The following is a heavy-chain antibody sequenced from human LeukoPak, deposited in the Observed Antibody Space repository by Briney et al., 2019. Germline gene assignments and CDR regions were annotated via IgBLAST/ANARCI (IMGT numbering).Heavy chain of an antibody. CDR2: IKEDGSEK. Sequence: PGGSLRLSCAASGFTLSNYWMSWVRQAPGKGLEWVANIKEDGSEKYYVDSVKGRFTISRENAKNSLYLKINSLRAEDTAVYYCARGLLIPAGMWRPYHFDYWGQGTLVTVSS. J-gene: IGHJ4*02. V-gene: IGHV3-7*01. CDR3: ARGLLIPAGMWRPYHFDY. D-gene: IGHD2-2*01. CDR1: GFTLSNYW.